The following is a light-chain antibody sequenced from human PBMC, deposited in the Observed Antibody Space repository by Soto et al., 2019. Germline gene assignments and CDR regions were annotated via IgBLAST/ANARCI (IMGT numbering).Light chain of an antibody. CDR3: GAWETSLSVAL. CDR1: SSNIGNNY. CDR2: ENN. V-gene: IGLV1-51*02. J-gene: IGLJ2*01. Sequence: QSVLTQPPSVSAAPGQKVTISCSGSSSNIGNNYVSWYQHLPGTAPKLLIYENNKRPSGIPDRFSGSKSGTSATLGITGLQTGDEAEYYCGAWETSLSVALFGGGTKLTVL.